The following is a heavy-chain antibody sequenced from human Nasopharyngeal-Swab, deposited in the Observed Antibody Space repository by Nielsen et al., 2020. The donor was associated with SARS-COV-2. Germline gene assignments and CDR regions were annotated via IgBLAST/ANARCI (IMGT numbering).Heavy chain of an antibody. D-gene: IGHD3-10*01. Sequence: SVKVSCKASGGTFSSYAISWVRQAPGQGLEWMGRIIPILGITNYAQKFQGRVTITADKSTSTAYMELSSLRSEDTAVYYCARSNYYGSGSYYISYYYGMDVWGQGTTVNVSS. V-gene: IGHV1-69*04. CDR1: GGTFSSYA. CDR3: ARSNYYGSGSYYISYYYGMDV. J-gene: IGHJ6*02. CDR2: IIPILGIT.